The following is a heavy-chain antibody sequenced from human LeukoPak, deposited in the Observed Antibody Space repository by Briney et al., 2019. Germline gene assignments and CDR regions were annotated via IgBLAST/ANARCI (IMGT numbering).Heavy chain of an antibody. CDR3: ARASGLLRFLEWLPAYFDY. CDR2: ISYSGST. Sequence: SETLSLTCTVSGGPISSHYWSWIRQPPGKGLEWSWLISYSGSTNYSPSLKSRVTISVDTSKMQFSLKLSSVTAADTAVYYCARASGLLRFLEWLPAYFDYWGQGTLVTVSS. J-gene: IGHJ4*02. V-gene: IGHV4-59*11. D-gene: IGHD3-3*01. CDR1: GGPISSHY.